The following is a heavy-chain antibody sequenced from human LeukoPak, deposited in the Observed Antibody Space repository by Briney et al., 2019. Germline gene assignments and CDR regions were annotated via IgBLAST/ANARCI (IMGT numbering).Heavy chain of an antibody. J-gene: IGHJ4*02. D-gene: IGHD2-2*01. CDR1: GYTFTSYG. V-gene: IGHV1-18*01. CDR3: ARTKGSTSYFDS. CDR2: ISGYTGNT. Sequence: GASVTVSCKASGYTFTSYGISWVRQAPGQGLEWMGWISGYTGNTKYARKLQGRVTMTTDTSASTAYMDLRSLRSDDTAMYYCARTKGSTSYFDSWGQGTLVTVSS.